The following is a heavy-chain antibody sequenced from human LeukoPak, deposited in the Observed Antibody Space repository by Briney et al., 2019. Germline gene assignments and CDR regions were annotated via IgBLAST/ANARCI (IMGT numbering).Heavy chain of an antibody. CDR3: AKRPGDYDFWSCFDY. V-gene: IGHV3-23*01. CDR2: ISGSGGST. CDR1: GFTFSSYA. D-gene: IGHD3-3*01. Sequence: GGSLRLSCAASGFTFSSYAMSWVRQAPGKGLEWVSAISGSGGSTYYADSVKGRFTISRDNSKNTLYLQMNSLRAEDTAVYYCAKRPGDYDFWSCFDYWGQGTLVTVSS. J-gene: IGHJ4*02.